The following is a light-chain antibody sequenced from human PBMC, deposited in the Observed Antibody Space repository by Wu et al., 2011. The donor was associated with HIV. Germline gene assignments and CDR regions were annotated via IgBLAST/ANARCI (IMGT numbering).Light chain of an antibody. CDR1: QSLGTN. Sequence: ENVLTQSPATLSLSPGERATLSCRASQSLGTNLAWYQQKPGQAPRLLIYGASNRATGIPARFSGSGSGTDFILTISRLEPEDFAIYYCQQSSNGPLTFGHGTRL. CDR3: QQSSNGPLT. J-gene: IGKJ5*01. CDR2: GAS. V-gene: IGKV3-11*01.